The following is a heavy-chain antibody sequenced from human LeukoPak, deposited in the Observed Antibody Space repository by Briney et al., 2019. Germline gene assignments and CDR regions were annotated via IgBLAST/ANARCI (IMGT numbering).Heavy chain of an antibody. CDR2: INPNSGGT. CDR3: ARGIAAAGMCWFDP. J-gene: IGHJ5*02. D-gene: IGHD6-13*01. V-gene: IGHV1-2*02. CDR1: GYTFTSYG. Sequence: ASVKVSCKASGYTFTSYGISWVRQAPGQGLEWMGWINPNSGGTNSAQKFQGRVTMTRDTSISTAYMELSRLRSDDTAVYYCARGIAAAGMCWFDPWGQGTLVTVSS.